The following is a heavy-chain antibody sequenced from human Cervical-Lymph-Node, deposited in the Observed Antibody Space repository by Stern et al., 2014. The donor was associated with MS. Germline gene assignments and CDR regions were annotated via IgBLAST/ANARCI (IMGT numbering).Heavy chain of an antibody. Sequence: MQLVESGAEVRKPGSSVRVSCKTSGGTFSSYTISWGRQVPGQGLEWMGRIIPLYDIANYAQKFQGRVTITADKSTSTAYMELSSLRSEDTAVYYCARVPLVVPVPTRGDAFDIWGQGTMVTVSS. CDR2: IIPLYDIA. CDR3: ARVPLVVPVPTRGDAFDI. V-gene: IGHV1-69*09. J-gene: IGHJ3*02. CDR1: GGTFSSYT. D-gene: IGHD4-17*01.